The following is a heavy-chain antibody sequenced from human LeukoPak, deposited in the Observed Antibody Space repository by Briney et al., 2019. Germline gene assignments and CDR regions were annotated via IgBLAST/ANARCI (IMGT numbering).Heavy chain of an antibody. Sequence: PGRSLRLSCAASGFPFSYYSMHWVRQAPGKGLEWVAVISYDGDNKYYADSVKGRFAISRDNSKDTLYLQMNSLRAGDTAVYYCARSPTRSLRVGEFDFWGQGTLVTVSS. CDR2: ISYDGDNK. CDR1: GFPFSYYS. J-gene: IGHJ4*02. V-gene: IGHV3-30*09. CDR3: ARSPTRSLRVGEFDF. D-gene: IGHD1-26*01.